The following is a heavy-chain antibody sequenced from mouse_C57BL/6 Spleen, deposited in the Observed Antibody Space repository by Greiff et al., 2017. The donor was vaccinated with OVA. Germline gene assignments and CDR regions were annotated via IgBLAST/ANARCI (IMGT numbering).Heavy chain of an antibody. J-gene: IGHJ4*01. D-gene: IGHD2-4*01. CDR3: ARGGYDYEDYAMDY. CDR2: IYPYNGVS. V-gene: IGHV1-31*01. Sequence: VQLQQSGPELVKPGASVKISCKASGYSFTGYYMHWVKQSHGNILDWIGYIYPYNGVSSYNQNFKGKATLTVDKSSSTAYMELRSLTSEDSAVYYCARGGYDYEDYAMDYWGQGTSVTVSS. CDR1: GYSFTGYY.